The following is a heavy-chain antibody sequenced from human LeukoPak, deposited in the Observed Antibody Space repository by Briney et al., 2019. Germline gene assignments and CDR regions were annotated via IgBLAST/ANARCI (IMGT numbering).Heavy chain of an antibody. J-gene: IGHJ4*02. Sequence: GGSLRLSCAAPGFTFSSYSMNWVRQAPGKGLEWVSSISSTSSYIFYADSVKGRFTISRDNAKNSLYLQMNSLRAEDTAVYYCAREMDDILTGYGLDYWGQGTLVTVSS. CDR3: AREMDDILTGYGLDY. CDR1: GFTFSSYS. V-gene: IGHV3-21*01. D-gene: IGHD3-9*01. CDR2: ISSTSSYI.